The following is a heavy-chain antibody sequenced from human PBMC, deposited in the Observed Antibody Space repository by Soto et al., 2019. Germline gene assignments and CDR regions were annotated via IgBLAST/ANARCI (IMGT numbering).Heavy chain of an antibody. CDR2: IYSGGST. Sequence: GGSLRLPCAASGFTVSSNYMSWVRQAPGKGLEWVSVIYSGGSTYYADSVKGRFTISRDNSKNTLYLQMNSLRAEDTAVYYCAREPRLRWPDAFDIWGQGTMVTVSS. V-gene: IGHV3-66*01. CDR1: GFTVSSNY. J-gene: IGHJ3*02. D-gene: IGHD3-16*01. CDR3: AREPRLRWPDAFDI.